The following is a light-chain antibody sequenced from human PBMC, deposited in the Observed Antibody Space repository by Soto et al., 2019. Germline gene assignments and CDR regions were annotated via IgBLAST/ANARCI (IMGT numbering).Light chain of an antibody. J-gene: IGKJ5*01. Sequence: EIGFSQSACTLSLSPGERATLSCRASQSVTSSYLAWYQQKLGQAPRLLIYGASSRATGIPDRFSGSGSGTDFTLTISRLEPEDFAVYYCQQYGSSTFGQGTRLEIK. V-gene: IGKV3-20*01. CDR3: QQYGSST. CDR2: GAS. CDR1: QSVTSSY.